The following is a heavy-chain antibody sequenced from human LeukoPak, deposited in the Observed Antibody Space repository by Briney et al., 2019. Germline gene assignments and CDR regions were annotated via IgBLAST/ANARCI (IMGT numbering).Heavy chain of an antibody. D-gene: IGHD2-21*02. CDR1: GGSISSSN. Sequence: PSGTLSLTCAVSGGSISSSNWWSWVRQAPGKGLEWVSYISSSSSTIYYADSVKGRFTISRDNAKNSLYLQMNSLRAEDTAVYYCARDGRGGDQTDYWGQGTLVTVSS. CDR3: ARDGRGGDQTDY. V-gene: IGHV3-48*04. J-gene: IGHJ4*02. CDR2: ISSSSSTI.